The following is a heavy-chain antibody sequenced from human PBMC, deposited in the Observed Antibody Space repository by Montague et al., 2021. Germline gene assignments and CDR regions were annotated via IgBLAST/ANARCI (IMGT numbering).Heavy chain of an antibody. CDR3: AREGVGDLLFSFDS. Sequence: CAISGDSVSDNNAACNWIRESPSLGLEWQGRTYYRFTWYTDYAVSVKGRIAINPDTSKNQFSLQLNSVTPEDTAVYYCAREGVGDLLFSFDSWGQGTLVTVSS. CDR1: GDSVSDNNAA. V-gene: IGHV6-1*01. J-gene: IGHJ4*02. D-gene: IGHD3-10*01. CDR2: TYYRFTWYT.